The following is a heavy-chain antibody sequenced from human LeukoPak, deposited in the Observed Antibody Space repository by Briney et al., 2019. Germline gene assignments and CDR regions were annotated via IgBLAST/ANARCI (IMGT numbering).Heavy chain of an antibody. CDR2: INHSGST. J-gene: IGHJ4*02. Sequence: SETLSLTCAVYGGSFSGYYWSWIRQPPGEGLEWIGEINHSGSTNYNPSLKSRVTISVDTSKSQFSLKLSAVTAADTAVYYCARSSVQFGTATHFDYWGQGALVTVSS. CDR3: ARSSVQFGTATHFDY. D-gene: IGHD3-10*01. CDR1: GGSFSGYY. V-gene: IGHV4-34*01.